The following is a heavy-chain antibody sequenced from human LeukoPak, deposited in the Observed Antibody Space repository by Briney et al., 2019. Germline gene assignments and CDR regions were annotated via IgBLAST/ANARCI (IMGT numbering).Heavy chain of an antibody. CDR1: GFTFSDYT. Sequence: PGGSLRLSCAASGFTFSDYTMYWVRQAPGKGLEWVSSISSRSSYIYYTDSLKGRFTISRDNAKNSLYLQMDSLRVDDTAVYYCARDRAVPGAQTFDLWGQETLVTVSS. D-gene: IGHD3-10*01. CDR2: ISSRSSYI. V-gene: IGHV3-21*01. J-gene: IGHJ5*02. CDR3: ARDRAVPGAQTFDL.